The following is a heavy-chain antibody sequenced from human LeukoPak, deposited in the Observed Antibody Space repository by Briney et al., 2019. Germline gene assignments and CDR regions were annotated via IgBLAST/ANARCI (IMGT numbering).Heavy chain of an antibody. D-gene: IGHD6-13*01. CDR1: GGSISSSNW. CDR3: ARTRPKYSSSWYADYFDY. V-gene: IGHV4-4*02. CDR2: IYHSGST. Sequence: PSETLSLTCAVSGGSISSSNWWSWVRQPPGKGLEWIGEIYHSGSTNYNPSLKSRVTISVDTSENQFSLKLSSVTVADTAVYFCARTRPKYSSSWYADYFDYWGQGTLVAVSS. J-gene: IGHJ4*02.